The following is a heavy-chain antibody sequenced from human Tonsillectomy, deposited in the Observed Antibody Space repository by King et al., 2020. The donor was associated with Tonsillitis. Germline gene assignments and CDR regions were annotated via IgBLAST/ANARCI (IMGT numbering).Heavy chain of an antibody. V-gene: IGHV1-69*01. CDR2: IIPIFGAA. Sequence: HVQLVQSGTEVKKPGSSVKVSCKASGGTFSSYSINWVRQAPGQGLEWMGRIIPIFGAANNAQKFQGRVTITADESASIAYMELSSLRSDDTAVYYCARGFRHYESSVSSYGMDVWGQGTTVTVSS. J-gene: IGHJ6*02. CDR1: GGTFSSYS. D-gene: IGHD3-22*01. CDR3: ARGFRHYESSVSSYGMDV.